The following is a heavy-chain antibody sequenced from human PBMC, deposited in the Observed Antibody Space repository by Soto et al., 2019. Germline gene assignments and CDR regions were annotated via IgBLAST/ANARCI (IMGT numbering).Heavy chain of an antibody. D-gene: IGHD2-21*02. Sequence: QITLKESGPTLVKPTQTLTLTCTFSGFSLSTSGVGVGWIRQPPGKALEWLALIYWDDDKRYSPSLKSRLTITQDTSKNQVVLTMTNMDPVDTATYYCAHSNTVVTPRPFDIWGQGTMVTVSS. J-gene: IGHJ3*02. V-gene: IGHV2-5*02. CDR2: IYWDDDK. CDR3: AHSNTVVTPRPFDI. CDR1: GFSLSTSGVG.